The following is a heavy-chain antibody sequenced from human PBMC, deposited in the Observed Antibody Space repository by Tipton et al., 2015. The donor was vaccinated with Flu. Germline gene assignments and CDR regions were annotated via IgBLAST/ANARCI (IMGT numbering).Heavy chain of an antibody. Sequence: SLRLSCAASGFKFDQHAMHWVRQPPGKGLEWVSGISWNSAREHYEDSVKGRFIVSRDNVKNSLYLQMNSPRLEDTAIYYCAKDTATDYNYNEFDSWGHGVLVTVSS. D-gene: IGHD3-22*01. V-gene: IGHV3-9*01. CDR2: ISWNSARE. CDR3: AKDTATDYNYNEFDS. J-gene: IGHJ5*01. CDR1: GFKFDQHA.